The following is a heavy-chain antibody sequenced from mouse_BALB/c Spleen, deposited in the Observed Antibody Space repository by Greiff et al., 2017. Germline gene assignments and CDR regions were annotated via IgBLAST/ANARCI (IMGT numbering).Heavy chain of an antibody. CDR1: GYTFSSYW. V-gene: IGHV1-9*01. D-gene: IGHD2-2*01. J-gene: IGHJ2*01. CDR2: ILPGSGST. CDR3: ARRAGYPYFDY. Sequence: QVQLQQSGAELMKPGASVKISCKATGYTFSSYWIEWVKQRPGHGLEWIGEILPGSGSTNYNEKFKGKATFTADTSSNTAYMQLSSLTSEDSAVYYCARRAGYPYFDYWGQGTTLTVSS.